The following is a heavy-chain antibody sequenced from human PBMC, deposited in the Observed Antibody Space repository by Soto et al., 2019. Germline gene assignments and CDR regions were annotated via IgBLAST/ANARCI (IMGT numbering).Heavy chain of an antibody. D-gene: IGHD2-15*01. CDR3: ARGQVVAAQH. V-gene: IGHV4-30-4*08. Sequence: SETLSLTCTVSGGSMSNRYYYWSWVRQNPGQGLEWIGHIFHSGRTYYNPSLKSRVSISVDRSKNQFSLKLSSVTAADTAVYYFARGQVVAAQHCGQGPLVTVS. J-gene: IGHJ4*02. CDR2: IFHSGRT. CDR1: GGSMSNRYYY.